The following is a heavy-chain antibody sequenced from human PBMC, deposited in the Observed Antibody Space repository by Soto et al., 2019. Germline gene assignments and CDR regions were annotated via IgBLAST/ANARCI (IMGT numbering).Heavy chain of an antibody. J-gene: IGHJ6*02. Sequence: PSETLSLTCTVSGGSISSYYWSWIRQPPGKGLEWIGYIYYSGSTNYNPSLKSRVTISVDTSKNQFSLKLSSVTAADTAVHYCARVLLWFGELSKPNYYYYYGMDVWGQGTTVTVSS. CDR1: GGSISSYY. CDR2: IYYSGST. V-gene: IGHV4-59*01. D-gene: IGHD3-10*01. CDR3: ARVLLWFGELSKPNYYYYYGMDV.